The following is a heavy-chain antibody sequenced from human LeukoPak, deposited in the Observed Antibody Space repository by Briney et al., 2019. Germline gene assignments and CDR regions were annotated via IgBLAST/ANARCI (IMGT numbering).Heavy chain of an antibody. V-gene: IGHV5-51*01. CDR3: ARRRLANKKYYYYYYGLDV. CDR1: GYCFANYF. J-gene: IGHJ6*02. CDR2: IYPGDSDT. Sequence: GESLKISCKGSGYCFANYFIAWVRQMPGKGLEWMGIIYPGDSDTRYSPSFQGQVTISADKSINTAYLQWSSLKASDTAMCYCARRRLANKKYYYYYYGLDVWGQGTTVTVSS. D-gene: IGHD3-9*01.